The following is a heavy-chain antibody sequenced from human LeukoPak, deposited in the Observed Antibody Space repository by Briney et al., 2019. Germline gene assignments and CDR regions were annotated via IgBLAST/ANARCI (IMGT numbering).Heavy chain of an antibody. Sequence: SETLSLTCAVSGYSISSGYYWGWIRQPPGKGLEWIGSIYHSGSTYYNPSLKSRVTISVDTSKNQFSLKLSSVTAADTAVYYCAKLVSLDYDFWSGYGQLFDPWGQGTLVTVSS. J-gene: IGHJ5*02. CDR2: IYHSGST. CDR1: GYSISSGYY. V-gene: IGHV4-38-2*01. CDR3: AKLVSLDYDFWSGYGQLFDP. D-gene: IGHD3-3*01.